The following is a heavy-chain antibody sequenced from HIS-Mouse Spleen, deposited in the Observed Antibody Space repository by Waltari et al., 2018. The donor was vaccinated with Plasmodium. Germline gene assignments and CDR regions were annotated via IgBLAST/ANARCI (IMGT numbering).Heavy chain of an antibody. D-gene: IGHD1-7*01. V-gene: IGHV4-39*07. Sequence: QLQLQESGPGLVKPSETLSLTCTVSGGSISSSSYYWGWIRQPPGKGLEWIGSIYYSGSTYYNPSLKIRVTISVDTSKNQFSLKLSSVTAADTAVYYCARDRITGTSYFDYWGQGTLVTVSS. CDR1: GGSISSSSYY. CDR3: ARDRITGTSYFDY. J-gene: IGHJ4*02. CDR2: IYYSGST.